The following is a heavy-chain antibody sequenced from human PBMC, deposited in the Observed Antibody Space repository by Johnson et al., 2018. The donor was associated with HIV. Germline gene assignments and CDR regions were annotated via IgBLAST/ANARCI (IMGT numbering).Heavy chain of an antibody. D-gene: IGHD2-8*01. Sequence: QVQLVESGGGLVKPGGSLRLSCAASGFSFSDYYMNWIRQAPGKGLEWVSYISSSGSTISYADSVKGRFTISRDNAKNSLYLQMNSLRAEDTALYYCARATWSDDAFDIWGQGTMVTVSS. V-gene: IGHV3-11*01. J-gene: IGHJ3*02. CDR1: GFSFSDYY. CDR3: ARATWSDDAFDI. CDR2: ISSSGSTI.